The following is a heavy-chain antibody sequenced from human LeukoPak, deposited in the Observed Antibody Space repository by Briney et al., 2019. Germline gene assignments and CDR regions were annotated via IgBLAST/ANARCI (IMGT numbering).Heavy chain of an antibody. Sequence: GGSLRLSCAASGFTFSNYAMTWVRQAPGKGLEWVAVISYDGSNKYYADSVKGRFTISRDNSRNTLDLQMNSLWAEDTAVYFCARDRRGGYSAYDLGAFDLWGQGTMVPVSS. CDR2: ISYDGSNK. CDR1: GFTFSNYA. D-gene: IGHD5-12*01. J-gene: IGHJ3*01. V-gene: IGHV3-30-3*01. CDR3: ARDRRGGYSAYDLGAFDL.